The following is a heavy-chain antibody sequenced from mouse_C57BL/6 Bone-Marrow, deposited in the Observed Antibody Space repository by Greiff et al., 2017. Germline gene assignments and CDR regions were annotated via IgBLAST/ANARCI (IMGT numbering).Heavy chain of an antibody. CDR3: APGGYFDY. CDR2: ISSGGSYT. Sequence: EVQRVESGGDLVKPGGSLKLSCAASGFTFSSYGMPWVRQTPDKRLEWVATISSGGSYTYYPDSVKGRFTIARDNANNTLYLQMSSLKSEDTAMYYCAPGGYFDYWGQGTTLTVSS. J-gene: IGHJ2*01. CDR1: GFTFSSYG. V-gene: IGHV5-6*01.